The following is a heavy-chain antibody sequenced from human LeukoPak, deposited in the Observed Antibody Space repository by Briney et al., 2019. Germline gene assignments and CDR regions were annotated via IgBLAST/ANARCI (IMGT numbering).Heavy chain of an antibody. CDR3: ARGDYGRADP. Sequence: ASVKVSCKASGYTFTSYGISWVRQAPGQGLEWMGLINPNTGVKKFAQKFQGRVTMSRDTSISTAYMELNRLTSDDTAVYYCARGDYGRADPWGQGSLITVSS. J-gene: IGHJ5*02. CDR2: INPNTGVK. D-gene: IGHD4-17*01. CDR1: GYTFTSYG. V-gene: IGHV1-2*02.